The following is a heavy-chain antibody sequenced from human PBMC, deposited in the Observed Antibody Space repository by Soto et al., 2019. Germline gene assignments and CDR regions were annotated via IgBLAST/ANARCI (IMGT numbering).Heavy chain of an antibody. CDR1: GYLFTNYY. CDR3: ARDRLDFRSGYDAFDM. J-gene: IGHJ3*02. CDR2: INPSDGST. D-gene: IGHD3-3*01. Sequence: VQMVQSGAEVRRPGASVKISCKASGYLFTNYYIHWVRQAPGQGLEWMGTINPSDGSTIDAQKFQGRVTMTRDTSTSTVYMDLSSLRSEDAAVYFCARDRLDFRSGYDAFDMWGQGTMVNVSS. V-gene: IGHV1-46*01.